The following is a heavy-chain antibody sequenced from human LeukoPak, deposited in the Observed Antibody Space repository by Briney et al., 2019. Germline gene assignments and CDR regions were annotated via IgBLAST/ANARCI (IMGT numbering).Heavy chain of an antibody. V-gene: IGHV3-21*01. J-gene: IGHJ4*02. CDR2: ISSSSSYI. D-gene: IGHD3-10*01. Sequence: GGPLRSSCPPPGSTSSSNSMNWVRQAQGKGLEWVSSISSSSSYIYYADSVKGRFTISRDNAKNSLYLQMNSLRAEDTAVYYCARDLRGSDYWGQGTLVTVSS. CDR3: ARDLRGSDY. CDR1: GSTSSSNS.